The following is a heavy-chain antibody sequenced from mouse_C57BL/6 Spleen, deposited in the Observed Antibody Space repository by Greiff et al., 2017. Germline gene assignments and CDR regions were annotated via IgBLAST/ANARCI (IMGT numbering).Heavy chain of an antibody. CDR2: ISSGGSYT. Sequence: EVQLVESGGDLVKPGGSLKLSCAASGFTFSSYGMSWVRQTPDKRLEWVATISSGGSYTSYPDSVKGRFTISRDNAKNTLYLQMSGLKSEDTAMYYCARQALYYGSSPWYFDVWGTGTTVTVSS. CDR3: ARQALYYGSSPWYFDV. CDR1: GFTFSSYG. J-gene: IGHJ1*03. V-gene: IGHV5-6*01. D-gene: IGHD1-1*01.